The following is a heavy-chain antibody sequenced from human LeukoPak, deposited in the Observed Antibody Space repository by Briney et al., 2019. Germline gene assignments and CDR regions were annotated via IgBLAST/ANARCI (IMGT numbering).Heavy chain of an antibody. Sequence: PGGPLRLSCAASGFTFSGYWMHWVRQAPGKGLVWVSRLNSVGSSTSYADSVKGRFTISRDNAKNTLYLQMNSLRAEDTAVYYCARGLGVVVPAALPNYYYGMDVWGQGTTLTVSS. CDR3: ARGLGVVVPAALPNYYYGMDV. CDR2: LNSVGSST. D-gene: IGHD2-2*01. J-gene: IGHJ6*02. CDR1: GFTFSGYW. V-gene: IGHV3-74*01.